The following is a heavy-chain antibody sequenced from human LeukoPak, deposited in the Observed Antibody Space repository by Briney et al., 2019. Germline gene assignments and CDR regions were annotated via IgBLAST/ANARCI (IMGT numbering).Heavy chain of an antibody. D-gene: IGHD2-21*01. J-gene: IGHJ4*02. CDR3: AKDLNTVVMQYFDS. Sequence: GGSLRLSCTGSGFPFSSYGMHWVRQTPGRGLEWVAFMRYDGKTEYYADSVKGRFTIAREDSHSTVHLHMKDLRPDDAAVYFCAKDLNTVVMQYFDSWGRGTLVSFS. V-gene: IGHV3-30*02. CDR1: GFPFSSYG. CDR2: MRYDGKTE.